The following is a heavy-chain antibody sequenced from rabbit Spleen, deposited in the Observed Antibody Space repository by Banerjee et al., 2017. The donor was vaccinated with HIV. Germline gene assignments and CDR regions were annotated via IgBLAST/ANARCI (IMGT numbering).Heavy chain of an antibody. CDR2: IYTGSANS. D-gene: IGHD1-1*01. Sequence: QEQLEESVGGPVPPVGPLTLTCTASGFSFSNIYWICWVRQAPGKGLEWIRYIYTGSANSYCASRAKGRFTISKSTSATVTLQMTSLAAADTATYFRERSTSNAYDFVLWGQGTLVTVS. V-gene: IGHV1S45*01. CDR3: ERSTSNAYDFVL. J-gene: IGHJ3*01. CDR1: GFSFSNIYW.